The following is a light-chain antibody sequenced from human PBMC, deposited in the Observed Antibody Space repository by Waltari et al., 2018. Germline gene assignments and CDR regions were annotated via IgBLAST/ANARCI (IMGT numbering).Light chain of an antibody. Sequence: IVMTQSPATLSVFPGEEAILSCRASQIVTFNVDWYQQKPGQPPRPLIYGASNRAPGVPHRFLGSGAGTDFTLTISSPQSEDSSVYFCHQYNDWPPEDTFGQGTKLEIK. V-gene: IGKV3-15*01. CDR1: QIVTFN. CDR3: HQYNDWPPEDT. CDR2: GAS. J-gene: IGKJ2*01.